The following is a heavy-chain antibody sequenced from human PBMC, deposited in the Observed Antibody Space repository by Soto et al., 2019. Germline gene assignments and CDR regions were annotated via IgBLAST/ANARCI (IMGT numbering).Heavy chain of an antibody. D-gene: IGHD1-7*01. CDR3: ANDINGTGTNVIYDS. V-gene: IGHV3-23*01. J-gene: IGHJ4*02. CDR1: GFSFSTYA. Sequence: EVQLLESGGSLVQPGGSLRLSCAASGFSFSTYAMGWVRQAPGKGLEWVSAISGSGSAKYDADTVKGRFTISRDNSKDTLYLQMNSLRAGDTALYYCANDINGTGTNVIYDSWSQGSLVTVTS. CDR2: ISGSGSAK.